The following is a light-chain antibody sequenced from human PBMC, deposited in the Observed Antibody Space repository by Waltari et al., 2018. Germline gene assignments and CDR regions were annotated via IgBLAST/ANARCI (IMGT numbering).Light chain of an antibody. V-gene: IGLV2-14*03. CDR2: HVN. CDR1: SSDVGYYNF. Sequence: QSALTQPASVSGSPGQSITISCTGTSSDVGYYNFVSWSQQHPGKAPQLIISHVNSRPSGVSNRFSGAQSGNTAAQTIYELQAQDGADYNCSSYTTSNTRWVYDGWTKLTVL. J-gene: IGLJ3*02. CDR3: SSYTTSNTRWV.